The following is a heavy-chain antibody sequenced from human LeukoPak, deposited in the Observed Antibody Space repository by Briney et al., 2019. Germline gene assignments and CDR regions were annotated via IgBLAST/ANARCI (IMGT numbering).Heavy chain of an antibody. J-gene: IGHJ4*02. CDR3: ARGVWFGSDY. CDR2: ISSSGSTV. CDR1: GFSFSTYE. Sequence: PGGSLRLSCAASGFSFSTYEMNWVRQAPGKGLEWVSYISSSGSTVYYADSVKGRFTISRDNAKNSLYLQMNSLRAEDTAVYYCARGVWFGSDYWGQGTLVTVSS. D-gene: IGHD3-10*01. V-gene: IGHV3-48*03.